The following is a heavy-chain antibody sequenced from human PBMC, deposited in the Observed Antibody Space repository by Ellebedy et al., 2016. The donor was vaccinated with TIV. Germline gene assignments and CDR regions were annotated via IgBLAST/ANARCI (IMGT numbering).Heavy chain of an antibody. CDR3: ASVQGRLSTALRY. Sequence: ASVKVSXKASGYTFTGYYMHWVRQAPGQGLEWMGWINPNSGGTNYAQKFQGRVTMTRDTSISTAYMELSTLTSDDTAVYYCASVQGRLSTALRYWGQGTLVTVSS. D-gene: IGHD3-10*02. CDR1: GYTFTGYY. J-gene: IGHJ4*02. CDR2: INPNSGGT. V-gene: IGHV1-2*02.